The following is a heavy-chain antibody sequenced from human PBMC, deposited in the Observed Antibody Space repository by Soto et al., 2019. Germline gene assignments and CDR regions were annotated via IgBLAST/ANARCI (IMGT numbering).Heavy chain of an antibody. V-gene: IGHV3-23*01. Sequence: GGSLRLSCAASGFTFSSYAMSWVRQAPGKGLEWVSAISGSGGSTYYADSVKGRFTISRDNSKNTLYLQMNSLRAEDTAVYYCANLDSSSWKEHFDNWGQGTLVTVSS. J-gene: IGHJ4*02. CDR1: GFTFSSYA. D-gene: IGHD6-13*01. CDR3: ANLDSSSWKEHFDN. CDR2: ISGSGGST.